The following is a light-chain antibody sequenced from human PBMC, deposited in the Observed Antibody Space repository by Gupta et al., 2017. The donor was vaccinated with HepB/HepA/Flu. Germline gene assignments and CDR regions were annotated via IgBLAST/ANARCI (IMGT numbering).Light chain of an antibody. V-gene: IGLV1-51*01. CDR1: SSNIGKNY. Sequence: QSVLTQPPSVSAAPGQKVTISCSGSSSNIGKNYVSWYQQVPGTAPKLLIYDNNKRPSGIPDRFSGSKSGTSATLGITGLQTGDEADYYCGTWDSSLSVVVLGGGTKLTVL. CDR2: DNN. CDR3: GTWDSSLSVVV. J-gene: IGLJ2*01.